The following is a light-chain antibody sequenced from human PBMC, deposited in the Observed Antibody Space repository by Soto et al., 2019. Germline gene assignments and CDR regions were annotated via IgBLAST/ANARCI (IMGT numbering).Light chain of an antibody. J-gene: IGKJ1*01. CDR2: GAS. CDR3: LQYGSTPAT. CDR1: QSISRY. V-gene: IGKV3-20*01. Sequence: IVLTQSPGTLSLSPGERTTLSCRASQSISRYLAWYQQKPGQGPRLLIYGASSRATGTPDRFSGSGSGTDFTLTINRLEPEDFALYYCLQYGSTPATFGHGI.